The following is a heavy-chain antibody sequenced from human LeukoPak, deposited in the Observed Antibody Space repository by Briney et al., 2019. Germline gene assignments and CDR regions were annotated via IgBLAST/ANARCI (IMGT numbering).Heavy chain of an antibody. Sequence: SETLSLTCAVYGGSFSGYYWSWIRQPPGKGLEWIGEINHSGSTNYNPSLKSRVTISVDTSKSQFSLKLSSVTAADTAVYYCARQVRGVIRWFDPWGQGTLVTVSS. CDR3: ARQVRGVIRWFDP. CDR2: INHSGST. V-gene: IGHV4-34*01. CDR1: GGSFSGYY. D-gene: IGHD3-10*01. J-gene: IGHJ5*02.